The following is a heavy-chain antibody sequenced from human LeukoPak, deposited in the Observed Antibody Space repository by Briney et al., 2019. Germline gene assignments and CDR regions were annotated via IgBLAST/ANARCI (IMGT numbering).Heavy chain of an antibody. J-gene: IGHJ5*02. D-gene: IGHD2-2*02. CDR3: ARGSAVPAAIWNWFDP. Sequence: PSETLSLTCAVYGGCFSGYYWSWIRQPPGKGLEWIGEINHSGSTNYNPSLKSRVTISVDTSKNQFSLKLSSVTAADTAVYYCARGSAVPAAIWNWFDPWGQGTLVTVSS. CDR2: INHSGST. V-gene: IGHV4-34*01. CDR1: GGCFSGYY.